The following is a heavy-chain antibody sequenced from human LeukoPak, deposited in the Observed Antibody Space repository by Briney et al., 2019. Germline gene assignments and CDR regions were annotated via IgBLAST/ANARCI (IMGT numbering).Heavy chain of an antibody. CDR1: GYTFTSYY. J-gene: IGHJ3*02. CDR2: INPSGGST. D-gene: IGHD3-16*01. Sequence: ASVKVSCKASGYTFTSYYMHWVRQAPGQGLEWMGIINPSGGSTSYAQKFQGRVTITTDESTSTAYMELSSLRSEDTAVYYCARAPGGVPDDAFDIWGQGTMVTVSS. CDR3: ARAPGGVPDDAFDI. V-gene: IGHV1-46*01.